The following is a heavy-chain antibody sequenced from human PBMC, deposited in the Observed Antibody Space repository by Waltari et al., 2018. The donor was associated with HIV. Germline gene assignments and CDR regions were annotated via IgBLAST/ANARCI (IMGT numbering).Heavy chain of an antibody. Sequence: QVQLQESGPGLVKPSGTLSLTCAVSGGSISSSNWWSWVRQPPGKGLEWIGEIYHSGSTNYNPALKSRVTISVDKAKNQFSLKRSSVTAADTAVYYCARGRYGDYIQESRGRYFDLWGRGTLVTVSS. CDR2: IYHSGST. V-gene: IGHV4-4*02. CDR1: GGSISSSNW. J-gene: IGHJ2*01. D-gene: IGHD4-17*01. CDR3: ARGRYGDYIQESRGRYFDL.